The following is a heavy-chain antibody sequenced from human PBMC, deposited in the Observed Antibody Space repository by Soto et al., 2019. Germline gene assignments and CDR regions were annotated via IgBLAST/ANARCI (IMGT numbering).Heavy chain of an antibody. CDR2: ISGSGSST. D-gene: IGHD2-2*01. CDR3: AKGDYCSSTSCYPLYYYGMDV. J-gene: IGHJ6*02. Sequence: GSLRLSCAASGFTFSNYVMSWVRQAPGRGLEWVSIISGSGSSTYYADSVRGRFTISRDNSKNTLYLQMNSLRAEDTAVYYCAKGDYCSSTSCYPLYYYGMDVWGQGTTVTVSS. CDR1: GFTFSNYV. V-gene: IGHV3-23*01.